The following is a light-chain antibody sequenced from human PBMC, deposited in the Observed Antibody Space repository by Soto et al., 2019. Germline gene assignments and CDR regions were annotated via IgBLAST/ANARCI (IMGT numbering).Light chain of an antibody. J-gene: IGLJ1*01. CDR1: SSVVGNYNY. Sequence: QSVLTQPASVSGSPGQSITISCTGTSSVVGNYNYVSWHQHHPGKAPKRMINDVSNRPSGVSSRFSGSKSGNTASLTISGLQAEDEADYYCSSYTSSDTYVFGTGTKVTVL. V-gene: IGLV2-14*03. CDR3: SSYTSSDTYV. CDR2: DVS.